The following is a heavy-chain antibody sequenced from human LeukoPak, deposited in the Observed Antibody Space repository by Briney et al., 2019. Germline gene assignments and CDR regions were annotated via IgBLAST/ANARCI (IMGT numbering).Heavy chain of an antibody. CDR3: ARLGGTNDYSNHGGPVDV. CDR2: IYYSGST. J-gene: IGHJ6*04. D-gene: IGHD4-11*01. CDR1: GGSISSSSYY. V-gene: IGHV4-39*01. Sequence: SETLSLTCTVSGGSISSSSYYWGWISQPPGKGLEWIGTIYYSGSTYYNPSLKSRVTISVDTSKNQFSLKLSSVTAADTAVYYCARLGGTNDYSNHGGPVDVWGKGTTVTVSS.